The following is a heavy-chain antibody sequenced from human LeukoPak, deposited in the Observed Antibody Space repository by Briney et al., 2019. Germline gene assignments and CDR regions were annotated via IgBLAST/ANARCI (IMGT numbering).Heavy chain of an antibody. CDR2: TYYRSKWYN. CDR3: ARNERDFWSGYYTIPYYYHGMDV. J-gene: IGHJ6*02. V-gene: IGHV6-1*01. D-gene: IGHD3-3*01. CDR1: GDSVSSNSAA. Sequence: SQTLSLTCAISGDSVSSNSAAWNWIRQSPSRGLEWLGRTYYRSKWYNDYAVSVKSRITINPDTSKNQFSLQLNSVTPEDTAVCYCARNERDFWSGYYTIPYYYHGMDVWGQGTTVTVSS.